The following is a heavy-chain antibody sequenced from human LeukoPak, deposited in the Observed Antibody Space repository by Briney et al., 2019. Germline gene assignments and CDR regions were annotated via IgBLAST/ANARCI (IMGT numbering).Heavy chain of an antibody. CDR2: ISSSGSTI. Sequence: GGSLRLSCAASGFTFSSYGMNWVRQAPGKGLEWVSYISSSGSTIYYADSVKGRFTISRDNAKNSLYLQMNSLRAKDTAVYYCAKDNIAAAGTLDYWGQGTLVTVSS. CDR1: GFTFSSYG. V-gene: IGHV3-48*03. D-gene: IGHD6-13*01. CDR3: AKDNIAAAGTLDY. J-gene: IGHJ4*02.